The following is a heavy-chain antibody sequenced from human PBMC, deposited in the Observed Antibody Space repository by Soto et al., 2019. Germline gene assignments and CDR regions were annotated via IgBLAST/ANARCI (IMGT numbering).Heavy chain of an antibody. J-gene: IGHJ6*03. Sequence: ASVKVSCKASGYTFTSYAMHWVRQAPGQRLEWMGWINAGNGNTKYSQKFQGRVTITRDTSASTAYMELSSLRSEDTAVYYCARRGRDIAAAGTWSGYYYYYYMDVWGKGTTVTVSS. CDR2: INAGNGNT. CDR1: GYTFTSYA. V-gene: IGHV1-3*01. CDR3: ARRGRDIAAAGTWSGYYYYYYMDV. D-gene: IGHD6-13*01.